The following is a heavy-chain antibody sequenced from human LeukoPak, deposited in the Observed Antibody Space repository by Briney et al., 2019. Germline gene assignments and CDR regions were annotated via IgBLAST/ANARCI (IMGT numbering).Heavy chain of an antibody. Sequence: GASVKVSCKTSGYTFTGYYMHWVRQAPGQGLDWMGWINPNSGDTKYAQKFQGRVTMTTDTSTSTAYMELRSLRSDDTAVYYCARAGIAAAGWFDPWGQGTLVTVSS. CDR3: ARAGIAAAGWFDP. V-gene: IGHV1-2*02. CDR1: GYTFTGYY. J-gene: IGHJ5*02. CDR2: INPNSGDT. D-gene: IGHD6-13*01.